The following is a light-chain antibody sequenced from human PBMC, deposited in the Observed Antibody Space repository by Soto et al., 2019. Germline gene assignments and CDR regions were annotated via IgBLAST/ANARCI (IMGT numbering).Light chain of an antibody. CDR1: KLGDKY. CDR2: QDS. J-gene: IGLJ2*01. V-gene: IGLV3-1*01. Sequence: SNELTQPPSVSVSPGQTASITCSGDKLGDKYACWYQQKPGQSPVLVIYQDSKRPSGIPERFSGSNSGNTATLTISGTQAMDEADYYCQAWDSSTPVVFGGGTQLTVL. CDR3: QAWDSSTPVV.